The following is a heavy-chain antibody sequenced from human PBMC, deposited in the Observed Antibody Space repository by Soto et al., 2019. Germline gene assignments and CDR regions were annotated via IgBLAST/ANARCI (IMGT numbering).Heavy chain of an antibody. CDR2: IYHSGST. CDR1: GGSISSGGYS. J-gene: IGHJ6*02. D-gene: IGHD5-12*01. V-gene: IGHV4-30-2*01. CDR3: ARRRGFPYYYCMDV. Sequence: QLQLQESGSGLVKPSQTLSLTCAVSGGSISSGGYSWSWIRQPPGKGLEWIGYIYHSGSTYYNPSLKSRVTISVDRSKNQFSLKLSSVTAADTAVYYWARRRGFPYYYCMDVWGQGTTVTVSS.